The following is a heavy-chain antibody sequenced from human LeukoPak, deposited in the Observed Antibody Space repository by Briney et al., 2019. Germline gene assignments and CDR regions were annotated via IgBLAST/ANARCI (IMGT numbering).Heavy chain of an antibody. Sequence: SETLSLTCTVSGDSINSYYWTWIRQPPGKGLEWIGYIYYSGSTNYNPSLKSRVTISVDTSKNQFSLKLSSVTAADTAVYYCARTKTHFDYWGQGTLVTVSS. CDR3: ARTKTHFDY. J-gene: IGHJ4*02. CDR2: IYYSGST. V-gene: IGHV4-59*01. CDR1: GDSINSYY.